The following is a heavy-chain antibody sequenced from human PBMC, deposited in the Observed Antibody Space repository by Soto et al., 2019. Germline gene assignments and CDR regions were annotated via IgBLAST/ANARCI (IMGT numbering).Heavy chain of an antibody. J-gene: IGHJ6*02. D-gene: IGHD3-10*01. CDR1: GYTFTSYG. CDR2: INAANGDT. CDR3: ARVIILWFGELSYPHGMDV. Sequence: ASVKVSCKASGYTFTSYGIHWVRQAPGQRLEWMGWINAANGDTKYSPKFQGRVTIARDTSASTAYMELSSLRSEDTAVYYCARVIILWFGELSYPHGMDVWGQGTTVTVSS. V-gene: IGHV1-3*01.